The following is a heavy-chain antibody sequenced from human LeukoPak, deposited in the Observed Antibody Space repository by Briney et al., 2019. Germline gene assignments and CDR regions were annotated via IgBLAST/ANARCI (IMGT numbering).Heavy chain of an antibody. V-gene: IGHV1-69*06. CDR1: GGTFSSYA. CDR2: IIPIFGTA. D-gene: IGHD2/OR15-2a*01. CDR3: ARDRSTLGLLGYYFPRGAFDI. J-gene: IGHJ3*02. Sequence: PVKVSCKASGGTFSSYAISWVRQAPGQGLEWMGGIIPIFGTANYAQKFQGRVTITAGKSTSTAYMELSSLRSEDTAVYYCARDRSTLGLLGYYFPRGAFDIWGQGTMVTVSS.